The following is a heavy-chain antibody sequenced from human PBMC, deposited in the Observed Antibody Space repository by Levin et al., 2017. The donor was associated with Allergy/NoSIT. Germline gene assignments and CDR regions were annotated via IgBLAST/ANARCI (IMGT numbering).Heavy chain of an antibody. CDR3: ASARVCDYGDYVEYDAFDI. Sequence: PSETLSLTCTVSGGSISSGGYYWNWIRQHPGKGLEWIGYIYYSGSTYYNPSLKSRVTISVDTSKNQFSLKLSSVTAADTAVYYWASARVCDYGDYVEYDAFDIWGQGKRVPGSS. D-gene: IGHD4-17*01. J-gene: IGHJ3*02. CDR1: GGSISSGGYY. CDR2: IYYSGST. V-gene: IGHV4-31*03.